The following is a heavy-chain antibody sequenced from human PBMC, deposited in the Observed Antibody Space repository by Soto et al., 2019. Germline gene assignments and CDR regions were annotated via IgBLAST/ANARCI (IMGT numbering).Heavy chain of an antibody. CDR1: GYSISSGYY. D-gene: IGHD3-22*01. CDR3: ARGPAFKYDSSGYPFDY. V-gene: IGHV4-38-2*01. Sequence: SETLSLTCAVSGYSISSGYYWGWIRQPPGKGLEWIGSIYHSGSTYYNPSLRSRVTISVDTSKNQFSLKLSSVTAADTAVYYCARGPAFKYDSSGYPFDYWGQGTLVTRLL. CDR2: IYHSGST. J-gene: IGHJ4*02.